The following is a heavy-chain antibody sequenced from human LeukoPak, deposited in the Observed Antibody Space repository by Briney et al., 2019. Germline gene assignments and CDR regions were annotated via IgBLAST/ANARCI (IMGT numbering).Heavy chain of an antibody. CDR3: ARDRALPITIFGVVKDRNDY. CDR2: ISYDGSNK. Sequence: GGSLRLSCAASGFTFSSYAMHWVRQAPGKGLEWVAVISYDGSNKYYADSVKGRFTISRDNSKNTLYLQMNSLRAEDTAVYYCARDRALPITIFGVVKDRNDYWGQGTLVTVSS. D-gene: IGHD3-3*01. J-gene: IGHJ4*02. V-gene: IGHV3-30-3*01. CDR1: GFTFSSYA.